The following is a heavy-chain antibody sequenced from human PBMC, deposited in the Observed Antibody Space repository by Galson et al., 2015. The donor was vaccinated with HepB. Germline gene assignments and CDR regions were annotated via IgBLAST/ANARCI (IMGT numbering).Heavy chain of an antibody. CDR3: ALSSGNSAALSFS. CDR1: GFSFRDHY. CDR2: ITSSGTTT. J-gene: IGHJ4*02. Sequence: SLRLSCAASGFSFRDHYMSWIRQAPGKGLEWLSYITSSGTTTYYADSVNGRFTISRDNAKNSLYLQMNSLRADDTAVYYCALSSGNSAALSFSWGQGNLVIVSS. V-gene: IGHV3-11*01. D-gene: IGHD2/OR15-2a*01.